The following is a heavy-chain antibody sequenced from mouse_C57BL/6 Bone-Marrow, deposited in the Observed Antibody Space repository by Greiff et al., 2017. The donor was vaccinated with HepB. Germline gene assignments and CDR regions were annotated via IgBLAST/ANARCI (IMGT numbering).Heavy chain of an antibody. CDR3: ARGAPYYGSSYDYFDY. J-gene: IGHJ2*01. V-gene: IGHV1-26*01. D-gene: IGHD1-1*01. CDR2: INPNNGGT. CDR1: GYTFTDYY. Sequence: VQLQQSRPELVKPGASVKISCKASGYTFTDYYMNWVKQSHGKSLEWIGDINPNNGGTSYNQKFKGKATLTVDKSSSTAYMELRSLTSEDSAVYYCARGAPYYGSSYDYFDYWGQGTTLTVSS.